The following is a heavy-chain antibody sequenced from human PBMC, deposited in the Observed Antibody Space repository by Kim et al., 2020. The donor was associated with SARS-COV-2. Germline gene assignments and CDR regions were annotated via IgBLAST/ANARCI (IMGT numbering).Heavy chain of an antibody. D-gene: IGHD3-9*01. V-gene: IGHV4-39*01. CDR1: GGSISSSSYY. CDR2: IYYSGST. J-gene: IGHJ4*02. Sequence: SETLSLTCTVSGGSISSSSYYWGWIRQPPGKGLEWIGSIYYSGSTYYNPSLKSRVTISVDTSKNQFSLKLSSVTAADTAVYYCARQPVLRYFDWQYAGGNFDYWGQGTLVTVSS. CDR3: ARQPVLRYFDWQYAGGNFDY.